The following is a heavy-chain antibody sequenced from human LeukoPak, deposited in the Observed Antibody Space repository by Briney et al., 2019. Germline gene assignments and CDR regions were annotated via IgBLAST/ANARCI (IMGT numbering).Heavy chain of an antibody. V-gene: IGHV3-11*06. CDR2: ISSSSSYT. J-gene: IGHJ4*02. CDR1: GFTFNDYY. D-gene: IGHD6-13*01. Sequence: GGSLRLSCAASGFTFNDYYMSWIRQAPGKGLEWVSYISSSSSYTNYADSVKGRFTISRDNAKNSLYLQMNSLRAEDTAVYYCAREVAAAGALDYWGQGTLVTVSS. CDR3: AREVAAAGALDY.